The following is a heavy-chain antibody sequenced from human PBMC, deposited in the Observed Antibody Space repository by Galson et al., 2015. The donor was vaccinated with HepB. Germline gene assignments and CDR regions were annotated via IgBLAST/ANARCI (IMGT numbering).Heavy chain of an antibody. J-gene: IGHJ4*02. Sequence: SLRLSCAASGFTFSSYGMHWVRQAPGKGLEWVAVIWYDGSNKYYADSVKGRFTISRDNSKNTLYLQMNSLRAEDTAVYYCARDPAYYDSSGYYPGYYFDYWGQGTLVTVSS. V-gene: IGHV3-33*01. CDR3: ARDPAYYDSSGYYPGYYFDY. CDR1: GFTFSSYG. D-gene: IGHD3-22*01. CDR2: IWYDGSNK.